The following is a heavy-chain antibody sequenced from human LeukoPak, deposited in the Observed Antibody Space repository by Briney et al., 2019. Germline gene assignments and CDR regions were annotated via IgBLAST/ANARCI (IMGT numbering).Heavy chain of an antibody. CDR3: ARAPEWGKSNYYYYMDV. CDR2: MNPNSGNT. V-gene: IGHV1-8*01. J-gene: IGHJ6*03. D-gene: IGHD1-26*01. CDR1: GYTFTSYD. Sequence: GASVQVSCKASGYTFTSYDINWVRQATGQGLEWMGWMNPNSGNTGYAQKFQGRVTMTRNTSISTAYMELSSLRSEDTAVYYCARAPEWGKSNYYYYMDVWGKGTTVTVSS.